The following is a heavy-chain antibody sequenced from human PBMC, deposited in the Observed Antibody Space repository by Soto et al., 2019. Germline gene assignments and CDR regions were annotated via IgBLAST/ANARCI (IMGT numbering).Heavy chain of an antibody. V-gene: IGHV3-48*02. Sequence: EVLLVESGGGLVQPGGSLRLSCAASGFVFSDYSMNWVRQAPGKGLEWVSYISTRSTTIYYADSVRGRFTISRENSKSSVFLQMNSLRDEDTAVYYWARFYDFTYYGMDVWGQGTTVTVAS. CDR3: ARFYDFTYYGMDV. CDR1: GFVFSDYS. J-gene: IGHJ6*02. D-gene: IGHD3-16*01. CDR2: ISTRSTTI.